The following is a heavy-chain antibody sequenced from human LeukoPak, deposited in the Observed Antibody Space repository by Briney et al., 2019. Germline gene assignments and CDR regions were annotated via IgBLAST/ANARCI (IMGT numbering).Heavy chain of an antibody. V-gene: IGHV1-18*01. CDR3: ARDWEILTGVDCFDP. Sequence: ASVKVSCKASGYTFSSYGISWVRQAPGQGLEWMGWVSGDNDDTNYAQKFKGRLTVTTDTSTSTAYMELRSLRSDDTAVYYCARDWEILTGVDCFDPWGQGTVVIVSS. CDR2: VSGDNDDT. D-gene: IGHD3-9*01. J-gene: IGHJ5*02. CDR1: GYTFSSYG.